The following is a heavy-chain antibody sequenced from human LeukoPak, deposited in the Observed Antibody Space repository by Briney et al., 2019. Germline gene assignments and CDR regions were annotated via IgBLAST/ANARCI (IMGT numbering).Heavy chain of an antibody. CDR3: ARSDSYYFGSGHAFDL. J-gene: IGHJ3*01. Sequence: SETLSLTCTVSGGSIRSGTYYWTWVRQHPGKGLEWLGYIYDTGSTYFTPSLKSRVSFSVDTSKHQVSLRVRSVTAADTAVYYCARSDSYYFGSGHAFDLWGQGIMVTVSS. CDR2: IYDTGST. D-gene: IGHD3-10*01. CDR1: GGSIRSGTYY. V-gene: IGHV4-31*03.